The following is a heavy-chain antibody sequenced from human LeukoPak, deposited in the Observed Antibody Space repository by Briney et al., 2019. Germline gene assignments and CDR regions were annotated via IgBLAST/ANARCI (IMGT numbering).Heavy chain of an antibody. CDR1: GFTFSSYW. D-gene: IGHD1-26*01. CDR2: ISSDGSST. CDR3: ARSRVGGEFDY. V-gene: IGHV3-74*01. Sequence: GGSLRLSCAASGFTFSSYWMHWVRQAPGKGLVWVSCISSDGSSTCYADSVKGRFTISRDNAKNTLYLQMNSLRAEDTAVYYGARSRVGGEFDYWGQGTLVTVSS. J-gene: IGHJ4*02.